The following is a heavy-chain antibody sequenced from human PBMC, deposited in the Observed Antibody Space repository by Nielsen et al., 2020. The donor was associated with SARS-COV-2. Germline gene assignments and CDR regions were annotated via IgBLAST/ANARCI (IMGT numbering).Heavy chain of an antibody. CDR2: ISSSSSYI. Sequence: GESLKISCAASGFTFSSYSMNWVRQAPGKGLEWVSCISSSSSYIYYADSVKGRFTISRDNSKNTLYLVMNSLRADDTALYFCAKDRAWGTGDVFDIWGQGTMVTVSS. CDR1: GFTFSSYS. V-gene: IGHV3-21*04. J-gene: IGHJ3*02. D-gene: IGHD7-27*01. CDR3: AKDRAWGTGDVFDI.